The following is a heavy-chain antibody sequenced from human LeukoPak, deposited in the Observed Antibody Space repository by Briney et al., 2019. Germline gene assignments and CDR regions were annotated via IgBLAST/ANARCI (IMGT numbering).Heavy chain of an antibody. Sequence: PSETLSLTCTVSGYSISSGYYWGWIRQPPGKGLEWIGSIYHSGSTYYNPSPKSRVTISVDTSKNQFSLKLSSVTAADTAVYYCARVIAAAGTDWFDPWGQGTLVTVSS. D-gene: IGHD6-13*01. V-gene: IGHV4-38-2*02. CDR2: IYHSGST. CDR3: ARVIAAAGTDWFDP. J-gene: IGHJ5*02. CDR1: GYSISSGYY.